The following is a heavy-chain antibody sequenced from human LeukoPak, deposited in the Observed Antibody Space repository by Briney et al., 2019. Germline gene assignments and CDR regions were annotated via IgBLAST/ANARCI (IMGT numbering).Heavy chain of an antibody. J-gene: IGHJ5*02. CDR2: ISSGSSYI. D-gene: IGHD2-2*01. CDR3: ARGVMPQLPDWFDP. Sequence: GGSLRLSCAASGFTFSSYSMNWVRQAPGKGLEWVSSISSGSSYIYYADSVKGRFTISRDNAKNSLYLQMNSLRAEDTAVHYCARGVMPQLPDWFDPWGQGTLVTVSS. CDR1: GFTFSSYS. V-gene: IGHV3-21*01.